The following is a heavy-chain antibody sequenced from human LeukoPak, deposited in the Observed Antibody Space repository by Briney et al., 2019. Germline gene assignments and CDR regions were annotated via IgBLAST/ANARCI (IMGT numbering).Heavy chain of an antibody. CDR2: ISSNGGST. CDR3: ASGYSYGYYFDY. Sequence: PGGSLRLSCAASGFTFSSYAMHWVRQAPGKGLEYVSAISSNGGSTYYANSVKGRFTISRDNSKNTLYLQMGSLRAEDMAVYYCASGYSYGYYFDYWGQGTLVTVSS. D-gene: IGHD5-18*01. J-gene: IGHJ4*02. V-gene: IGHV3-64*01. CDR1: GFTFSSYA.